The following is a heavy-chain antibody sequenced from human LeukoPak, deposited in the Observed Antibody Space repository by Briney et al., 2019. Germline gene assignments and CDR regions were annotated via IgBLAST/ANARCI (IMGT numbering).Heavy chain of an antibody. CDR3: AKDRRAMDYFDY. Sequence: GGSLRLSCAASGFTFSSYEMNWVRQAPGKGLEWVAVISYDGSNKYYADSVKGRFTISRDNSKNTLYLQMNSLRAEDTAVYYCAKDRRAMDYFDYWGQGTLVTVSS. V-gene: IGHV3-30*18. CDR1: GFTFSSYE. J-gene: IGHJ4*02. CDR2: ISYDGSNK. D-gene: IGHD5-18*01.